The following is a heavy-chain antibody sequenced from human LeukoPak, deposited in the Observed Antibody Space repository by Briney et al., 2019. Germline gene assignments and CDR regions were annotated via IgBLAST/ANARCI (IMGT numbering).Heavy chain of an antibody. CDR2: INPYSGGT. D-gene: IGHD3-9*01. CDR3: ARGHDNTGYNYFDY. Sequence: ASVKVSCKASGYTFTTYDINWVRQAPGQGLERMGWINPYSGGTNYAQKFQGRVTMTRDTSIATTYMDLSSLMSDDTAVYYCARGHDNTGYNYFDYWGQGTLVTVSS. J-gene: IGHJ4*02. V-gene: IGHV1-2*02. CDR1: GYTFTTYD.